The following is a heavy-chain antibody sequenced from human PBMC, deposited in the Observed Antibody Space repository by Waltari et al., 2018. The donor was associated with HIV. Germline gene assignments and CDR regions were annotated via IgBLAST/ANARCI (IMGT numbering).Heavy chain of an antibody. Sequence: QVQLQESGPGLVKPSETLSLTCTVSGYSFSSGYYWGWIRQPPGKGLEWIGSIYHSGSTYYNPSLKSRVTISVDTSKNQFSLKLSSVTAADTAVYYCARDLYCSGGSCYEDYWGQGTLVTVSS. V-gene: IGHV4-38-2*02. J-gene: IGHJ4*02. CDR2: IYHSGST. CDR1: GYSFSSGYY. CDR3: ARDLYCSGGSCYEDY. D-gene: IGHD2-15*01.